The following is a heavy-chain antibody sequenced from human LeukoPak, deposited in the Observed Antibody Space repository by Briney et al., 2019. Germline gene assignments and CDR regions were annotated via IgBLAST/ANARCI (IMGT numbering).Heavy chain of an antibody. Sequence: ASVKVSCKVSGYTLTELSMHWLRQAPGKGLQWMGGFDPEDGETIYAQKFQGRVTMTEDTSTDTAYMELSSLRSEDTAVYYCATDLVAAAGKEVDDYWGQGTLVTVSS. CDR3: ATDLVAAAGKEVDDY. CDR2: FDPEDGET. D-gene: IGHD6-13*01. V-gene: IGHV1-24*01. CDR1: GYTLTELS. J-gene: IGHJ4*02.